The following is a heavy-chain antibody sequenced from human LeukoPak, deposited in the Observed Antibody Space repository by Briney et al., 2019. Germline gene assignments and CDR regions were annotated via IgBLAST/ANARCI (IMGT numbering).Heavy chain of an antibody. CDR3: TSRGYSYGSPSYYFDY. CDR1: GFTFSGSA. CDR2: IRSKANSYAT. D-gene: IGHD5-18*01. J-gene: IGHJ4*02. V-gene: IGHV3-73*01. Sequence: GGSLRLSCAASGFTFSGSAMHWVRQASGKGLEWVGRIRSKANSYATAYAASGKGRFTISRDDSKNTAYLQMNSLKTENTAVYYCTSRGYSYGSPSYYFDYWGQGTLVTVSS.